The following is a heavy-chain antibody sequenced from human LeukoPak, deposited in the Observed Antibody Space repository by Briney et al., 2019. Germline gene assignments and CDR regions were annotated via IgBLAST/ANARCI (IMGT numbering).Heavy chain of an antibody. CDR1: RFTLSTYW. Sequence: GGSLRLSCAASRFTLSTYWMSWVRQAPGKGLEWVAHIKQDGSQEYYVDSVKGRFTISRDSAKNSLYLQMNSLRAEDTAVYYCARDGYSYGYGGYYFDHWGQGTLVTVSS. CDR3: ARDGYSYGYGGYYFDH. V-gene: IGHV3-7*01. CDR2: IKQDGSQE. J-gene: IGHJ4*02. D-gene: IGHD5-18*01.